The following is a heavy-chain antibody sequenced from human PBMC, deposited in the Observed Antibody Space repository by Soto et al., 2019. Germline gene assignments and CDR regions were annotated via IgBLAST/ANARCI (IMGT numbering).Heavy chain of an antibody. D-gene: IGHD6-19*01. CDR2: IYHSGST. CDR3: ARAQKRGIPYSSGWYTYFDY. CDR1: GGSISSGGYS. Sequence: QLQLQESGSGLVKPSQTLSLTCAVSGGSISSGGYSWSWIRQPPGKGLEWIGYIYHSGSTYYNPSLKSRVTISVDRSKNQFSLKLSSVTAADTAVYYCARAQKRGIPYSSGWYTYFDYWGQGTLVTVSS. V-gene: IGHV4-30-2*01. J-gene: IGHJ4*02.